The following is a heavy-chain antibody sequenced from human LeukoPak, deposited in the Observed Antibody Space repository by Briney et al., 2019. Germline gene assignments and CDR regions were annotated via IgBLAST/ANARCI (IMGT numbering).Heavy chain of an antibody. Sequence: GGSLRLSCAASGFTFSSYWMHWVRQAPGKGLVWVSRINSDGSSTSYADSVKGRFTISRDNSKNTLYLQMNSLRTEDTAVYYCAKSGNNRFDYWGQGTLVTVSS. J-gene: IGHJ4*02. CDR1: GFTFSSYW. D-gene: IGHD4-23*01. CDR2: INSDGSST. V-gene: IGHV3-74*01. CDR3: AKSGNNRFDY.